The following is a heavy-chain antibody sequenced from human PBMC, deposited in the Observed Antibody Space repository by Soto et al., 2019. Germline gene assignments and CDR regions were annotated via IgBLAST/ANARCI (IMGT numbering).Heavy chain of an antibody. CDR2: IGSSGDDT. D-gene: IGHD3-22*01. CDR1: GFTFSSYA. V-gene: IGHV3-23*01. CDR3: AKEAYDSSGYKRRKYGMNV. Sequence: PGGSLRLSCTSSGFTFSSYAMRLVRQAPGKGLEWVSAIGSSGDDTYYADSVKGRFTISRDNSKNTIYLQMNSLKAEDTAVYYCAKEAYDSSGYKRRKYGMNVWGQGTTVTVSS. J-gene: IGHJ6*02.